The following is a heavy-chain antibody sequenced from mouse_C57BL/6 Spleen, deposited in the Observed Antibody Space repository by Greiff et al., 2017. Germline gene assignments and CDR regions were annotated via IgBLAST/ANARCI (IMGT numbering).Heavy chain of an antibody. Sequence: EVQLQQSGPELVKPGASVKIPCKASGYTFTDYNMDWVKQSHGKSLEWIGDINPNNGGTIYNQKFKGKATLTVDKSSSTAYMELRSLTSEYTAVYYCARQLRLFYAMDYGGQGTSVTVSS. CDR2: INPNNGGT. D-gene: IGHD3-2*02. CDR3: ARQLRLFYAMDY. CDR1: GYTFTDYN. V-gene: IGHV1-18*01. J-gene: IGHJ4*01.